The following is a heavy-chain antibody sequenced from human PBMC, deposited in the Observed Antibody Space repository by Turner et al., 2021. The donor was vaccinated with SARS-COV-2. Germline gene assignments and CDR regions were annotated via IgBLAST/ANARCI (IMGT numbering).Heavy chain of an antibody. CDR1: GFTFSSYA. CDR3: AREESGSFGAYGMDV. V-gene: IGHV3-23*01. Sequence: EVQLLESGGGLVQPGGSLRLSCAASGFTFSSYAMTWVRQAPGKGLEWVSAISGSGGSTYYADSVRGRFTISRDNSKNTLYLQMNSLRAEDTALYYCAREESGSFGAYGMDVWGQGTTVTVSS. J-gene: IGHJ6*02. D-gene: IGHD2-15*01. CDR2: ISGSGGST.